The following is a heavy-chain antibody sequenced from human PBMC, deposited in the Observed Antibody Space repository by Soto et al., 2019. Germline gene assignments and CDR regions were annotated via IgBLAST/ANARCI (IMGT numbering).Heavy chain of an antibody. CDR2: IYYSGST. CDR1: GGXXXSSSYY. Sequence: QLQXXESGPXXVKPSETLSXTXXXSGGXXXSSSYYWGWIRQPPGKGLEWIGSIYYSGSTYYNPSLKSRVTISVDTSKNQFSLKLSSVTAADTAVYYCASRTYYYGSGTFDPWGQGTLVTVSS. D-gene: IGHD3-10*01. J-gene: IGHJ5*02. V-gene: IGHV4-39*01. CDR3: ASRTYYYGSGTFDP.